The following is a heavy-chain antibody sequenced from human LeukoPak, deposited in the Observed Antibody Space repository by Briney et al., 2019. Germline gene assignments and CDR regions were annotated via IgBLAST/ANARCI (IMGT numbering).Heavy chain of an antibody. J-gene: IGHJ4*02. CDR3: TTDTGTTDFDY. CDR2: IKSKTDGETT. D-gene: IGHD1-1*01. Sequence: GGSLRLSCAASGFTFSNYGMNWVRQAPGKGLEWVGRIKSKTDGETTDYAAPVKGRFTISRDDSKNTLYLQMNSLKTEDSAVYHCTTDTGTTDFDYWGQGTLVTVSS. V-gene: IGHV3-15*01. CDR1: GFTFSNYG.